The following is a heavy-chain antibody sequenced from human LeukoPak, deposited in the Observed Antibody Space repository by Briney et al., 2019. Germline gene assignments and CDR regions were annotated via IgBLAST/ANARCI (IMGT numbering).Heavy chain of an antibody. CDR3: ATGLGNTDHYYYYMDV. CDR1: GYTLTELS. CDR2: FDPEDGET. Sequence: GASVKVSCKVSGYTLTELSMHWVRQAPGKGLEWMGGFDPEDGETIYAQKFQGRVTMTEDTSTDTAYMELSSLRSEDTAVYYCATGLGNTDHYYYYMDVGSKGTTVTVSS. V-gene: IGHV1-24*01. D-gene: IGHD3-16*01. J-gene: IGHJ6*03.